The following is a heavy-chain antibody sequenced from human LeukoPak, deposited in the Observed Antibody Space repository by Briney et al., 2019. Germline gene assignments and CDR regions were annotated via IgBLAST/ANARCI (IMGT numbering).Heavy chain of an antibody. D-gene: IGHD5-18*01. Sequence: SETLSLTCAVPGGSLSSYSWSWIWQPPGKGLEWIGYIYYSGSTNYNPSLKSRVTISVDTSKNQFSLKLSSVTAADTAVYYCARGPNTATLPDYWGQGTLVTVSS. CDR1: GGSLSSYS. CDR2: IYYSGST. J-gene: IGHJ4*02. V-gene: IGHV4-59*01. CDR3: ARGPNTATLPDY.